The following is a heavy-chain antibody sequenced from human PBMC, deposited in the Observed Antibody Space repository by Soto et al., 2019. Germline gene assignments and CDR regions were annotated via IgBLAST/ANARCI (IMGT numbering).Heavy chain of an antibody. Sequence: SETLSLTCTVSGGSVSSGSYYWSWIRQPPGKGLEWIGYIYYSGSTNYNPSLKSRVTISVDTSKNQFSLKLSSVTAADTAVYHCARVDTAMDPWAFDYWGQGTLVTVSS. CDR3: ARVDTAMDPWAFDY. J-gene: IGHJ4*02. CDR2: IYYSGST. CDR1: GGSVSSGSYY. V-gene: IGHV4-61*01. D-gene: IGHD5-18*01.